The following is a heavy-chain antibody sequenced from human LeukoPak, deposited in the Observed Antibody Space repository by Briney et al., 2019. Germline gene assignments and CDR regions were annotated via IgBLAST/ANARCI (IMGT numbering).Heavy chain of an antibody. Sequence: PSETLSLTCTVSGGSITNYYWSWARQPPGQGLEWIAYIYHTGSTNYNPSLKSRVTISIDTSKNQFSLNLSSVTAADTAIYYCARGPTRYYFDYWGQGTLVTVSS. J-gene: IGHJ4*02. CDR2: IYHTGST. CDR3: ARGPTRYYFDY. V-gene: IGHV4-59*01. CDR1: GGSITNYY.